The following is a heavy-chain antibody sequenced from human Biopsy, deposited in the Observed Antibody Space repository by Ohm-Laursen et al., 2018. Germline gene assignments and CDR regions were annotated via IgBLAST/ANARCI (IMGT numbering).Heavy chain of an antibody. CDR2: TYYRSKWSN. D-gene: IGHD2-8*01. J-gene: IGHJ5*02. V-gene: IGHV6-1*01. Sequence: QTLSLTCAISGDSISNKSGTWNWIRQSPSRGLEWLGRTYYRSKWSNDYAPSVKSRITINPETSTNQFSLQLQSMTPDDTALYYCARANSANGDNYFDPWGQGTLVIVSS. CDR3: ARANSANGDNYFDP. CDR1: GDSISNKSGT.